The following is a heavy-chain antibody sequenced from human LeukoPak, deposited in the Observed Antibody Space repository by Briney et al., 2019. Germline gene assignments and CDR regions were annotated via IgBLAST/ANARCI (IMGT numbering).Heavy chain of an antibody. V-gene: IGHV4-4*09. CDR3: ARLWFGEPSNYYYYYMDV. CDR1: GGSISSYY. D-gene: IGHD3-10*01. Sequence: PSETLSLTCTVSGGSISSYYWSWIRQPPGKGLEWIGYTYTSGSTNYNPSLKSRVTISVDTSKNQFSLKLSSVTAADTAVYYCARLWFGEPSNYYYYYMDVWGKGTTVTVSS. CDR2: TYTSGST. J-gene: IGHJ6*03.